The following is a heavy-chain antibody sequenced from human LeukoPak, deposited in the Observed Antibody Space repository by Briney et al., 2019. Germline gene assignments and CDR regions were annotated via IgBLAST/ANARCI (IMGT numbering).Heavy chain of an antibody. CDR1: GGSISSYY. Sequence: PSETLSLTCTVSGGSISSYYWSWIRQPAGKGLEWIGRIYTSGSTNYNPSLKSRVTISVDTSKNQFSLKLSSVTAADTAVYYCARDYSGYYNALNWYFDLWGRGTLVTVSS. CDR3: ARDYSGYYNALNWYFDL. V-gene: IGHV4-4*07. D-gene: IGHD3-22*01. CDR2: IYTSGST. J-gene: IGHJ2*01.